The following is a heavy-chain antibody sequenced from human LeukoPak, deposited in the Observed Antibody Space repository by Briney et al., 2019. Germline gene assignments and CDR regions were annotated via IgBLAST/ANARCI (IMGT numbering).Heavy chain of an antibody. D-gene: IGHD4-11*01. Sequence: PSETLSLTCAVYGGSFSGYYWSWIRQPPGKGLEWIGEIHPSGSTYFNPSLESRVTMSLDTSKNQFSLRVTSVTAADTAMYYCARGNDSKKSGYWGQGTLVTVSS. CDR3: ARGNDSKKSGY. CDR2: IHPSGST. J-gene: IGHJ4*02. CDR1: GGSFSGYY. V-gene: IGHV4-34*01.